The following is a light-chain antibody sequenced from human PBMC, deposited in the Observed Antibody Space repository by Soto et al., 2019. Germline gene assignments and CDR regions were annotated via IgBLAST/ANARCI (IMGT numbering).Light chain of an antibody. CDR2: AAS. J-gene: IGKJ1*01. Sequence: TQMTRPPYSLSAAVGDRVTIACRPSQNINTYLNWYQQKPRKANKLLIFAASNLQSGVPSRLSGSGSVTDFTLAITGLQPEDFATYYCLHYYNLSWTFGQVTKA. CDR1: QNINTY. V-gene: IGKV1-6*01. CDR3: LHYYNLSWT.